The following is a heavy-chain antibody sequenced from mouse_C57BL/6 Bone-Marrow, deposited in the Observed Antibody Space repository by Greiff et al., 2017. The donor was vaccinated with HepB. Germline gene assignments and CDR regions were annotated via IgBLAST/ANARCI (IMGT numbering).Heavy chain of an antibody. V-gene: IGHV6-6*01. CDR3: TRRVGNFWYFDV. Sequence: EVKLMESGGGLVQPGGSMKLSCAASGFTFSDAWMDWVRQSPEKGLEWVAEIRNKANNHATYYAESVKGRFTISRDDSKSSVYLQMNSLRAEDTGIYYCTRRVGNFWYFDVWGTGTTVTVSS. D-gene: IGHD2-1*01. J-gene: IGHJ1*03. CDR2: IRNKANNHAT. CDR1: GFTFSDAW.